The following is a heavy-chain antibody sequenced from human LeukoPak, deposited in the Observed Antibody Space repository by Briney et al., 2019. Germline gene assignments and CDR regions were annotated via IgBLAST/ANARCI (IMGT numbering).Heavy chain of an antibody. CDR2: ISGSGRSP. CDR1: GFTFSNYA. D-gene: IGHD3-10*01. J-gene: IGHJ4*02. Sequence: GRSLRLSCAASGFTFSNYAMSWVRQAPGRGLEWVSVISGSGRSPYYADSVKGRFTISRDNSKNTLYLQMNSLRADDTAVYYCAKATYYYDSGASEYFDYWGLGILVTVSS. CDR3: AKATYYYDSGASEYFDY. V-gene: IGHV3-23*01.